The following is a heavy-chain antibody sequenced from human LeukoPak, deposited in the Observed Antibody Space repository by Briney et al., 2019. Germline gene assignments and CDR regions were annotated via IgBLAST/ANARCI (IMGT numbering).Heavy chain of an antibody. Sequence: PGGSLRLSCAASGFTFSSYGMSWVRQAPGKGLEWVSAISGSGGSTYYADSVKGRFTISRDNSKNTLYLQMNSLRAEDTAVYYCAKAALAAAGTRLGLQYYYYYYMDVWGKGTTVTISS. J-gene: IGHJ6*03. V-gene: IGHV3-23*01. CDR3: AKAALAAAGTRLGLQYYYYYYMDV. CDR2: ISGSGGST. CDR1: GFTFSSYG. D-gene: IGHD6-13*01.